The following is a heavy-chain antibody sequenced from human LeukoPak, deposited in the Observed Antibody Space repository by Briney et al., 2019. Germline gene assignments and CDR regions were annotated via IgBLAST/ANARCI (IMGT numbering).Heavy chain of an antibody. D-gene: IGHD2-15*01. Sequence: SQTLSLTCTVSGGSISSGRYYWSWIRQPAGKRLEWIGRFYTSGSTNYNPSLKSRVTISIDTSKNQFSLKLSSVTAADTAVYYCAKVDGSCSGGSCPSGNWFDPWGQGTLVTVSS. V-gene: IGHV4-61*02. CDR3: AKVDGSCSGGSCPSGNWFDP. CDR1: GGSISSGRYY. J-gene: IGHJ5*02. CDR2: FYTSGST.